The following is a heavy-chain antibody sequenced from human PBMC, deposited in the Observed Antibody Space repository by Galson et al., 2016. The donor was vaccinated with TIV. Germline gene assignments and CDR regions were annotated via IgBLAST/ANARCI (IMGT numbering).Heavy chain of an antibody. V-gene: IGHV3-23*01. CDR3: AKLRGDLYYYDSTGYYFFDS. CDR1: GFTFKKYG. D-gene: IGHD3-22*01. CDR2: INGPGSTT. J-gene: IGHJ4*02. Sequence: SLRLSCAASGFTFKKYGMAWVRQAPGKGLELVSAINGPGSTTYYADSVKDRFTVSRDNFENTLYLQMNSLSADDTAVYYCAKLRGDLYYYDSTGYYFFDSWGQGILGTVSS.